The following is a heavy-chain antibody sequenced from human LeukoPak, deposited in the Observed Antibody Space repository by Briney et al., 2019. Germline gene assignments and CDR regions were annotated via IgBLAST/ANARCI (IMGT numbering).Heavy chain of an antibody. J-gene: IGHJ4*02. V-gene: IGHV4-4*02. CDR1: GGSISSSNW. CDR2: IYRSGST. CDR3: ASRLGIWFGESHYFDY. Sequence: PSGTLSLTCAVSGGSISSSNWWSWVRQPPGKGLEWIGEIYRSGSTNYNPSLKSRVTISVDKSKNQFSLKLSSVTAADTAVYYCASRLGIWFGESHYFDYWGQGTLVTVSS. D-gene: IGHD3-10*01.